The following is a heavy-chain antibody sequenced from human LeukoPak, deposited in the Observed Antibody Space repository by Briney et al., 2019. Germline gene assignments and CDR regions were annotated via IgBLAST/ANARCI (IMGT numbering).Heavy chain of an antibody. Sequence: GASVKVSCKASGYTFTSYFIHWVRQAPGQGLEWMGWINPNTGGTIYAQNFQGRVTMTRDTSISTVYMDLTRLTSDDTAVYYCARPSLGTGATPSNYWGQGTLVTVSS. V-gene: IGHV1-2*02. CDR1: GYTFTSYF. J-gene: IGHJ4*02. CDR2: INPNTGGT. D-gene: IGHD2-8*02. CDR3: ARPSLGTGATPSNY.